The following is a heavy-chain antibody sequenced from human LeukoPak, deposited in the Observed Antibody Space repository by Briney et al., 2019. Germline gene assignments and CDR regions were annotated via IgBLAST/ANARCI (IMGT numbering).Heavy chain of an antibody. Sequence: PGRSLRLSCAASGFTFSSYAMHWVRQAPGKGLEWVAVISYDGSNKYYADSVKGRFTISRDNSKNTLYLQMNSLRAEDTAVYYCAREMSYGDCFDYWGQGTLVTVSS. D-gene: IGHD4-17*01. CDR1: GFTFSSYA. V-gene: IGHV3-30-3*01. CDR2: ISYDGSNK. CDR3: AREMSYGDCFDY. J-gene: IGHJ4*02.